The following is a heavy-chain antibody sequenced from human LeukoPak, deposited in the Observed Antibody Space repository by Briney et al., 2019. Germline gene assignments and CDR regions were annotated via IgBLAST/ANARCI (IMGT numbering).Heavy chain of an antibody. J-gene: IGHJ3*02. Sequence: GGSLRLSCAASGFTFDDYGMSWVRQAPGKGLEWVSGINWNGGSTGYADSVKGRFTISRDNAKNSLYLQMNSLRAEDTALYYCARPYDSSGYYYVGAFDIWGQGTMATVSS. D-gene: IGHD3-22*01. CDR1: GFTFDDYG. CDR3: ARPYDSSGYYYVGAFDI. V-gene: IGHV3-20*04. CDR2: INWNGGST.